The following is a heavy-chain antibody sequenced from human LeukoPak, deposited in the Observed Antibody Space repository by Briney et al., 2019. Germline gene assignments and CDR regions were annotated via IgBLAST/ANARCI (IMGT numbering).Heavy chain of an antibody. CDR3: AKDKFSVAVVADRLKWFDP. CDR2: ISSSSSTI. Sequence: GGSLRLSCAASGFTFSSYEMNWVRQAPGKGLEWISYISSSSSTIYYADSVKGRFTISRDYAKNSLYLQMNSLRADDTAVYYCAKDKFSVAVVADRLKWFDPWGQGTLVTVSS. CDR1: GFTFSSYE. D-gene: IGHD2-15*01. J-gene: IGHJ5*02. V-gene: IGHV3-48*03.